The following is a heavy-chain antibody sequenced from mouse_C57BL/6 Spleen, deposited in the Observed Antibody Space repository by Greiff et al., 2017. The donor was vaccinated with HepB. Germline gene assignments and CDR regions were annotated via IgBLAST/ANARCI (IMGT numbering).Heavy chain of an antibody. Sequence: DVKLVESGGGLVKPGGSLKLSCAASGFTFSSYAMSWVRQTPEKRLEWVATISDGGSYTYYPDNVKGRFTISRDNAKNNLYLQMSHLKSEDTAMYYCAREGYDEDWFAYWGQGTLVTVSA. V-gene: IGHV5-4*01. J-gene: IGHJ3*01. CDR2: ISDGGSYT. CDR3: AREGYDEDWFAY. CDR1: GFTFSSYA. D-gene: IGHD2-2*01.